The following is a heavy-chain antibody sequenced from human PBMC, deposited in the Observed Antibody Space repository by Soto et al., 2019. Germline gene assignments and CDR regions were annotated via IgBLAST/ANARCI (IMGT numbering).Heavy chain of an antibody. J-gene: IGHJ6*02. CDR2: ISSSSSYI. V-gene: IGHV3-21*01. CDR1: GFTFSSYS. CDR3: ARVVDYYDPYYYYGMDV. Sequence: PGGSLRLSCAASGFTFSSYSMNWLRQAPGKGLEWVSSISSSSSYIYYADSVKGRFTISRDNAKNSLYLQMNSLRAEDTAVYYCARVVDYYDPYYYYGMDVWGQGTTVTVS. D-gene: IGHD3-22*01.